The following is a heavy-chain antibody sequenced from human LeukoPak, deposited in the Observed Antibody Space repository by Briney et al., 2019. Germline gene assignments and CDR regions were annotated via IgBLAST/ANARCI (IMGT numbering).Heavy chain of an antibody. CDR3: AREDSSSWY. J-gene: IGHJ4*02. D-gene: IGHD6-13*01. V-gene: IGHV4-34*01. CDR2: INHSGST. CDR1: GGSFSGYY. Sequence: KPSETLSLTCAVYGGSFSGYYWSWIRQPPGKGLEWIGEINHSGSTNYNPSLKSRVTISVDRSKNQFSLKLSSVTAADTAVYYCAREDSSSWYWGQGALVTVSS.